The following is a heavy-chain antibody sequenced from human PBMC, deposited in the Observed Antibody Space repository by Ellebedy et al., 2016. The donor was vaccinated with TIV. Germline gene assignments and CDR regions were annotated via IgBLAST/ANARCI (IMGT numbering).Heavy chain of an antibody. CDR2: INPNSGGT. V-gene: IGHV1-2*04. CDR3: ARDSEYSSSWLDAFDI. J-gene: IGHJ3*02. CDR1: GYTFTGYY. D-gene: IGHD6-13*01. Sequence: ASVKVSCKASGYTFTGYYMHWVRQAPGQGLEWMGWINPNSGGTNYAQKFQGWVTMTRDTSISTAYMELSRLRSDDTAVYYCARDSEYSSSWLDAFDIWGQGTMVTVSS.